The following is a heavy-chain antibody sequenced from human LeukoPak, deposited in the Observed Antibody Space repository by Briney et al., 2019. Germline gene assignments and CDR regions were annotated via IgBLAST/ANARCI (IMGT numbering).Heavy chain of an antibody. CDR2: IKYDGSLK. CDR3: ASSHDSSGND. Sequence: GGSLRLSCAASGFSFSSYWMACVCQAPGEGLEWVANIKYDGSLKFYGGSVKGRFTISRDNTKNSLYLEMNSLRVDDTALYFCASSHDSSGNDWGQGTMVTVSS. CDR1: GFSFSSYW. V-gene: IGHV3-7*01. D-gene: IGHD3-22*01. J-gene: IGHJ4*02.